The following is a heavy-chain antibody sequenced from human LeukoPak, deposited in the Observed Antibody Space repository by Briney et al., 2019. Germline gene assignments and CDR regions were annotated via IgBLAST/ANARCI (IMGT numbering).Heavy chain of an antibody. D-gene: IGHD2-21*01. CDR3: ARADRLDGGPYLIGP. CDR2: INPNSGGT. CDR1: GYSFTDYY. Sequence: ASVKVSCKTSGYSFTDYYMHWVRQAPGQGLEWMGWINPNSGGTSSAQKFQGRVTMTRDTSITTVYMEVSWLTSDDAAIYYCARADRLDGGPYLIGPWGQGTLVTVSS. J-gene: IGHJ5*02. V-gene: IGHV1-2*02.